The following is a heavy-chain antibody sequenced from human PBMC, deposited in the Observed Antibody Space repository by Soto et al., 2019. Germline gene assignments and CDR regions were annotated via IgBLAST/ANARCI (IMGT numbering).Heavy chain of an antibody. V-gene: IGHV1-8*01. Sequence: ASVKVSCKASGYTFTSYDINWVRQATGQGLEWMGWVNPNSGNTGYAQKFQGRVTMTRNTSISTAYMELSSLRSEDTAVYYCARGVGVSLNFDAWGQGTMGTVPQ. CDR2: VNPNSGNT. CDR1: GYTFTSYD. D-gene: IGHD2-15*01. J-gene: IGHJ4*02. CDR3: ARGVGVSLNFDA.